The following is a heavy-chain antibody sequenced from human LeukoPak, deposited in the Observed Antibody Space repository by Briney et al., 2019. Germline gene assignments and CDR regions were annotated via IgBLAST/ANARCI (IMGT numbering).Heavy chain of an antibody. CDR3: AKGRAMAGSDY. D-gene: IGHD6-19*01. CDR1: GFTFSSYA. CDR2: ISGSGDST. J-gene: IGHJ4*02. Sequence: PGGSLRPSCAASGFTFSSYAMNWVRQAPGKGLEWVSGISGSGDSTYYADSVKGRFTVSRDNSRNTLYLQMNSLRAEDTAVYYCAKGRAMAGSDYWGQGTLVTVSS. V-gene: IGHV3-23*01.